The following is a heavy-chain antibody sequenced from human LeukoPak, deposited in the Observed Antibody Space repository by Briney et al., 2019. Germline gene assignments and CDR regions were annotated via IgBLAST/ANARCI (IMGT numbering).Heavy chain of an antibody. CDR3: ARLVDDSSGYYSGD. V-gene: IGHV4-59*08. J-gene: IGHJ4*02. CDR2: IYYSGST. CDR1: GGSISSYY. Sequence: SETLSLTCTVSGGSISSYYWSWIRQPPGKGLEWIGYIYYSGSTNYNPSLKSRVTISVDTSKNQFSLKLSSVTAADTAVYYCARLVDDSSGYYSGDWGQGTLVTVSS. D-gene: IGHD3-22*01.